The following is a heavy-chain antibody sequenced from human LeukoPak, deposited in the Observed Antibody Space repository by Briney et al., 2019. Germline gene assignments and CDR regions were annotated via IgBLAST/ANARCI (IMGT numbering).Heavy chain of an antibody. Sequence: PSETLSLTCTVSGGSISSYYWSWIRQPPGKGLEWIGFIYYTGSTNYNPSLKSRVTISVDTSKNQFSLKLSSVTAADTAVYYCARETSGIASAQGGMDVWGQGTTVTVSS. V-gene: IGHV4-59*01. J-gene: IGHJ6*02. CDR3: ARETSGIASAQGGMDV. CDR2: IYYTGST. D-gene: IGHD2-2*01. CDR1: GGSISSYY.